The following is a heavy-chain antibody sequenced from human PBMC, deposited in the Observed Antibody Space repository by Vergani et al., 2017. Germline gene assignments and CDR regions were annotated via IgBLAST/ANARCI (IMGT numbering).Heavy chain of an antibody. J-gene: IGHJ4*02. CDR2: IYYSGST. Sequence: QVQLQESGPGLVKPSQTLSLTCTVSGGSINSGGYYWSWIRQHPGKGLEWIGYIYYSGSTYYNPSLKSRVTISVDTSKNQFSLKLSSVTAANTAVYYCAREIEGITIVRGAADYWGQGTLVTVSS. D-gene: IGHD3-10*01. CDR1: GGSINSGGYY. V-gene: IGHV4-31*03. CDR3: AREIEGITIVRGAADY.